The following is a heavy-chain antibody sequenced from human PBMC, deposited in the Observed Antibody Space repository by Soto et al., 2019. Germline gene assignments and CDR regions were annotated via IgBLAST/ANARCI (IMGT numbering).Heavy chain of an antibody. J-gene: IGHJ4*02. CDR3: ARDVGPVTIFGEALSGYFDF. Sequence: EVQLVESGGGLVQPGGSLRLSCAVSGFSFGTYWMSWVRQAPGKGLEWLASIKEDGSERYYLDSVKGRFTISRDNATDSLSLQMNSLRGEDTAFYYCARDVGPVTIFGEALSGYFDFWGQGTLVTVSS. CDR1: GFSFGTYW. D-gene: IGHD3-3*01. CDR2: IKEDGSER. V-gene: IGHV3-7*03.